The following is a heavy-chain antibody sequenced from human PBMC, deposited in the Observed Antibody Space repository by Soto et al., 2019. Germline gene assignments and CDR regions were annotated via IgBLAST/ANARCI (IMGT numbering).Heavy chain of an antibody. CDR2: ISGSVGTT. J-gene: IGHJ6*02. D-gene: IGHD3-3*01. CDR1: GFTFSSCA. V-gene: IGHV3-23*01. CDR3: AKDQSSIFRSGSGMDV. Sequence: PGGSLRLSCAASGFTFSSCAMSWVRQAPGKGLEWVSVISGSVGTTYYADSVKGRFTVSRDNSKNTLYLQMNSLRAEDTAVYYCAKDQSSIFRSGSGMDVWGQGTTVTVSS.